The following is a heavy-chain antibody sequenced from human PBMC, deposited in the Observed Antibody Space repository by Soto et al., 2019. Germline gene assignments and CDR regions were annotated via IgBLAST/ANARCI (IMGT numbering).Heavy chain of an antibody. Sequence: QVQLVQSGAEVKKPGSSVKVSCKASGGAFSSFDISWVRQAPGLGLEWMGGAIPVLGTTSYAQKFQGRITITAQESTRTAHMELYSLRPDDTAIYYSARAGAGRERSYDFCGGTFDSWGQRTLVTASS. CDR2: AIPVLGTT. D-gene: IGHD3-3*01. CDR3: ARAGAGRERSYDFCGGTFDS. J-gene: IGHJ4*02. CDR1: GGAFSSFD. V-gene: IGHV1-69*01.